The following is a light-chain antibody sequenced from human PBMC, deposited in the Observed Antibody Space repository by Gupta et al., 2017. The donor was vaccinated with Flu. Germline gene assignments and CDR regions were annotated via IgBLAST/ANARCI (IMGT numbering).Light chain of an antibody. CDR2: EVS. CDR3: TSYTSSSTLEVV. V-gene: IGLV2-14*01. Sequence: QSALTQPASVSGSPGQSITISCTGTSSDVGDYNYVSWYQQHPGEAPKLIIYEVSNRPSGVANRFSGSKSGNTASLTISGLQAEDEADYYCTSYTSSSTLEVVFGGVTKLTVL. J-gene: IGLJ2*01. CDR1: SSDVGDYNY.